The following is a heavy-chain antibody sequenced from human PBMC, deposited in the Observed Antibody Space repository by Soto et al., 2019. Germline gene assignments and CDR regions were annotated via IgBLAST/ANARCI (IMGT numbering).Heavy chain of an antibody. V-gene: IGHV3-48*02. CDR3: ARDGGRLGY. Sequence: VQLVESGGGLVQPGGSLRLSCAASGFTFSSYSMNWVRQAPGKGLEWVSYISSSSSTIYYADSVKGRFTISRDNAKNSLNLQMNSLRDEDTAVYYCARDGGRLGYWGQGTLVTVSS. D-gene: IGHD1-26*01. J-gene: IGHJ4*02. CDR1: GFTFSSYS. CDR2: ISSSSSTI.